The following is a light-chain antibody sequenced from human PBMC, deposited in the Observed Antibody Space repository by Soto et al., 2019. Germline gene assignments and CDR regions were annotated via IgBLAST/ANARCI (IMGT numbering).Light chain of an antibody. J-gene: IGLJ1*01. CDR1: SGYSNYK. CDR3: GADHGSGSNCVYV. CDR2: VGTGGIVG. Sequence: QSVLTQPPSASASLGASVTLTCTLSSGYSNYKVDWYQQRPGKGPRFVMRVGTGGIVGSKGDGIPDRFSVFGAGLNRYMTIKNIQEEDESDYHCGADHGSGSNCVYVFGTGTKLTVL. V-gene: IGLV9-49*01.